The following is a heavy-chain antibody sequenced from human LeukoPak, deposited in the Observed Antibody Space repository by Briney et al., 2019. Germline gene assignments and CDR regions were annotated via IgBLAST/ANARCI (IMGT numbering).Heavy chain of an antibody. V-gene: IGHV1-8*02. CDR2: MNPNSGNT. D-gene: IGHD1-14*01. CDR1: GYTFTSYD. Sequence: GASVKVSCKASGYTFTSYDINWVRQATGQGLEWMGWMNPNSGNTGYAQKFQGRVTMTRNMSTSTVYMELSSLRSEDTAVYYCARAPPDGAVDYWGQGTLVTVSS. CDR3: ARAPPDGAVDY. J-gene: IGHJ4*02.